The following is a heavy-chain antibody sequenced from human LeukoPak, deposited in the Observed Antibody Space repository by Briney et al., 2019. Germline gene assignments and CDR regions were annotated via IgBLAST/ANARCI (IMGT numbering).Heavy chain of an antibody. J-gene: IGHJ4*01. D-gene: IGHD2-2*01. CDR2: ISEDGSEK. Sequence: GGSLRLSCAASGFTLSGHWMSWLRQAPGKGLECVAHISEDGSEKSYVDSLKGRFTISRDNAKNFLYLEMNSLRVEDTAVYYCAKLSGPAAADYWGQGTLITVSS. CDR1: GFTLSGHW. CDR3: AKLSGPAAADY. V-gene: IGHV3-7*01.